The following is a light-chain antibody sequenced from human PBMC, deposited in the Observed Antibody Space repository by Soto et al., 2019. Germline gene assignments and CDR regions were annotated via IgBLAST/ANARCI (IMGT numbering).Light chain of an antibody. J-gene: IGKJ4*01. CDR2: DAS. V-gene: IGKV3-11*01. Sequence: EIVVTQSPATLSLSPGERATLSCRARQSISSFLAWYQQKPGQAPRLLIYDASNRATGIPARFSGSGSGTDFTLTISSLETEDFAVYYCQQRSTWPLTFGGGTKVEIK. CDR1: QSISSF. CDR3: QQRSTWPLT.